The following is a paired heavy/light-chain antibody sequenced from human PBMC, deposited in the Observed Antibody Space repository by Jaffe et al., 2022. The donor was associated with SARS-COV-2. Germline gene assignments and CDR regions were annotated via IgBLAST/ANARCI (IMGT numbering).Heavy chain of an antibody. CDR1: GDSISSYY. CDR2: IYYSGST. D-gene: IGHD1-7*01. V-gene: IGHV4-59*01. CDR3: ARGGVWGNYPAFDY. Sequence: QVQLQESGPGLVKPSETLSLTCSVSGDSISSYYWSWIRQPPGKGLEWIGYIYYSGSTYYNPSLKSRVTISVDTSKNQFSLRLSSVTAADTAVYFCARGGVWGNYPAFDYWGQGTLVTVSS. J-gene: IGHJ4*02.
Light chain of an antibody. V-gene: IGLV1-40*01. CDR2: GNT. CDR3: QSYDSSLSGSV. CDR1: SSNIGAGYD. Sequence: QSVLTQPPSVSGAPGQRVTISCTGSSSNIGAGYDVHWYQQLPGTAPKLLIYGNTNRPSGVPDRFSGSKSGTSASLAITGLQAEDEADYYCQSYDSSLSGSVFGGGTKLTVL. J-gene: IGLJ2*01.